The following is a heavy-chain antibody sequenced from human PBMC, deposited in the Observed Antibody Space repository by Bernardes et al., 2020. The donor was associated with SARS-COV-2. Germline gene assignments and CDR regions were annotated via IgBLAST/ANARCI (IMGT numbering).Heavy chain of an antibody. J-gene: IGHJ4*02. Sequence: GGSLRLSCAASGITVTNNYMIWVRQAPGKGLEWVSIVYGVGTTNYADSVKSRFTISRDNSNNRLYLQMNSLRAEDTAVYYCARDTAAGIDYWGQGTLVTVSS. V-gene: IGHV3-66*02. CDR2: VYGVGTT. D-gene: IGHD6-13*01. CDR3: ARDTAAGIDY. CDR1: GITVTNNY.